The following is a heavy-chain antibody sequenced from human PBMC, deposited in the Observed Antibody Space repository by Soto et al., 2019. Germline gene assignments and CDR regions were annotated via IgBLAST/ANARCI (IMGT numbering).Heavy chain of an antibody. Sequence: SETLSLTCTVSGGSISGYYWSWVRQPPGKALEWIGYIYYTGSTNYNPSLKSRVTISADTSKNQFSLKLSSVTAADTAVYYCARDVTMVRGVIPDYYYGMDVWGQGTTVTVSS. J-gene: IGHJ6*02. CDR1: GGSISGYY. CDR2: IYYTGST. CDR3: ARDVTMVRGVIPDYYYGMDV. V-gene: IGHV4-59*12. D-gene: IGHD3-10*01.